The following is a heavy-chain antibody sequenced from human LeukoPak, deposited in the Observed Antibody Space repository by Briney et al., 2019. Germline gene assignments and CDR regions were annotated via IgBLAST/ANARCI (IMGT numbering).Heavy chain of an antibody. J-gene: IGHJ6*02. V-gene: IGHV3-30*03. CDR3: ARHLPPMVRGVILNYYYGMDV. CDR2: LSHDDINE. D-gene: IGHD3-10*01. CDR1: GFTFSSFA. Sequence: GGSLRLSCAASGFTFSSFAMHWVRQAPGKGLEWVAVLSHDDINEFYADSVKGRFIISRDNSKNTVYLQMNSLRAEDTAVYYCARHLPPMVRGVILNYYYGMDVWGQGTTVTVSS.